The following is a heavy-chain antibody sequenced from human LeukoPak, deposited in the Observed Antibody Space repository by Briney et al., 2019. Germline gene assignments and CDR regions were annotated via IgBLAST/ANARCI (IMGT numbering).Heavy chain of an antibody. CDR1: GFTFSTYS. D-gene: IGHD6-13*01. CDR2: ITSPVGRM. V-gene: IGHV3-21*01. J-gene: IGHJ5*02. CDR3: AGRAIIAAAGIDWFDP. Sequence: PGGSLRLSCAASGFTFSTYSMNWVRQAPGKGLEWVSSITSPVGRMYYADSLKGRITISRDNARSTLYLQMNSLRAEDTAVYYCAGRAIIAAAGIDWFDPWGQGTLVTVSS.